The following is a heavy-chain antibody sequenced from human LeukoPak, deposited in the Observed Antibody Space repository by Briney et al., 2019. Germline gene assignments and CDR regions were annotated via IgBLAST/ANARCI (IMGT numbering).Heavy chain of an antibody. Sequence: PGGSLRLSCAASGFTFSSYSMNWVRQAPGKGLEWVSSISSSSSYIYYADSVKGRFTISRDNAKNSLYLQMNSLRAEDTALYYCAKDYLMTTVVTNNAFDIWGQGTMVTVSS. D-gene: IGHD4-23*01. V-gene: IGHV3-21*04. CDR2: ISSSSSYI. CDR3: AKDYLMTTVVTNNAFDI. CDR1: GFTFSSYS. J-gene: IGHJ3*02.